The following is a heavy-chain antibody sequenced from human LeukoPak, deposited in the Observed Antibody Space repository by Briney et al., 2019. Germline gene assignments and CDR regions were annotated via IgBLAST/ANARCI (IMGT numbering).Heavy chain of an antibody. Sequence: SETLSLTCAVYGGSFSGYYWSWIRQPPGKGLEWIGEINHSGSTNYNPSLKSRVTISVDTSKNQFSLKLSSVTAADTAEYYCARVTPYYGGPDYWGQGTLVTVSS. J-gene: IGHJ4*02. V-gene: IGHV4-34*01. CDR3: ARVTPYYGGPDY. CDR2: INHSGST. D-gene: IGHD3-10*01. CDR1: GGSFSGYY.